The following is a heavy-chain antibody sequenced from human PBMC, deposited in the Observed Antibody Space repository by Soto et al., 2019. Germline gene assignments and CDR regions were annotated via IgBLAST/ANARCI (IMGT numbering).Heavy chain of an antibody. D-gene: IGHD6-19*01. J-gene: IGHJ4*02. CDR1: GDSVSSPYY. CDR2: VFHTGTT. Sequence: QVQLQESGPGLVKPSGTLSLTCAVSGDSVSSPYYWCWVRQPPGKGLEWIGEVFHTGTTSYNPSLSSRIPISMDKPINPSSLDLSSVTSADTAVYYCARSAGWYAVHSWGPGTLVIVSS. V-gene: IGHV4-4*02. CDR3: ARSAGWYAVHS.